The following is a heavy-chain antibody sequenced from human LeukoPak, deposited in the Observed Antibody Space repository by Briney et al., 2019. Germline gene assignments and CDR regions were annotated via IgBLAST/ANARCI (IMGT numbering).Heavy chain of an antibody. Sequence: GGSLRLSCAASGFTFSSFGMSWVRQAPGKGLEWVSAISGSGGSTYYADSVKGRFTISRDNSKSTLSLQMNSLRAEDTAIYYCATYRQVLLPFESWGQGTLVTVSS. CDR2: ISGSGGST. V-gene: IGHV3-23*01. J-gene: IGHJ4*02. CDR3: ATYRQVLLPFES. D-gene: IGHD2-8*02. CDR1: GFTFSSFG.